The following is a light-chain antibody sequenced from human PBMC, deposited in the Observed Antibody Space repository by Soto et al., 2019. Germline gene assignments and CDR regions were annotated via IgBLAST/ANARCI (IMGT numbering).Light chain of an antibody. CDR3: SSYTSGNTLV. CDR1: STDVGGYNF. J-gene: IGLJ1*01. Sequence: QSVLTQPASVSGSPGQSITISCTGTSTDVGGYNFVSWYQHHPGKAPKLMICDVNNRPSGVPNRFSGSKSGNTASLTISGLQAEDEADYYCSSYTSGNTLVFGTGTKVTVL. CDR2: DVN. V-gene: IGLV2-14*03.